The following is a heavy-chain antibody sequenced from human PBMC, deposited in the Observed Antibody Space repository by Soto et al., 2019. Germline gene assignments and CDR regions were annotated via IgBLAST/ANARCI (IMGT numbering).Heavy chain of an antibody. Sequence: QVKLVQSGAEVKKPGSSVKVSCKGSGGNRYTITWVRQAPGQGLEWMGRIIPMFGIATYAQNFQGRVTISADKSTSTAYMESSSLRSEDTAVYYCARDSGRSDVVPAAISAMDVWGQGTTVTVSS. CDR2: IIPMFGIA. V-gene: IGHV1-69*08. CDR1: GGNRYT. J-gene: IGHJ6*02. CDR3: ARDSGRSDVVPAAISAMDV. D-gene: IGHD2-2*01.